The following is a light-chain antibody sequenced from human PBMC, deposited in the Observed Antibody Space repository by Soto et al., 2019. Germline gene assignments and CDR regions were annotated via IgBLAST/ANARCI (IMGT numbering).Light chain of an antibody. CDR1: QTVGRS. J-gene: IGKJ4*01. CDR2: GAS. V-gene: IGKV3-20*01. Sequence: EIVLTQSPATLSLSPGERATLSCRASQTVGRSLAWYQQRPGQAPRLLIYGASSRATGIPDRFSGSGSGTDFTLTISRLEPEDFALYYCQQYGNSPPLTFGGGTKVDIK. CDR3: QQYGNSPPLT.